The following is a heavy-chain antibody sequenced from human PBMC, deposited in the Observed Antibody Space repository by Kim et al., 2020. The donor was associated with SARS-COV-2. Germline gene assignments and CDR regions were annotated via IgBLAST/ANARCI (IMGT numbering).Heavy chain of an antibody. CDR2: IWNDGSNK. CDR1: GFTFRSYG. V-gene: IGHV3-33*06. J-gene: IGHJ6*01. CDR3: AKDRGQDYYYYGMDV. D-gene: IGHD3-10*01. Sequence: GGSLRLSCAASGFTFRSYGMNWVRQAPGKGLERVAAIWNDGSNKYYADSVKGRFTISRDNSKNTLYLQMNSLRAEDTAVYYCAKDRGQDYYYYGMDVRGQGTTVTVSS.